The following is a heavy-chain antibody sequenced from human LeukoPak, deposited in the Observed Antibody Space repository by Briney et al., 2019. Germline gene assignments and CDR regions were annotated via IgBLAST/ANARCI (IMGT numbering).Heavy chain of an antibody. CDR2: IWYGGSIK. CDR3: ARVGSGSYFLDGFDI. Sequence: GGSLRLSCEASGFTFSSYGIHWVRQAPDKGLEWVAVIWYGGSIKYYADSVKGRFTISRDNPKNTLYLQMNSLRAEDTAVYYCARVGSGSYFLDGFDIWGQGTMVTVSS. D-gene: IGHD1-26*01. V-gene: IGHV3-33*08. J-gene: IGHJ3*02. CDR1: GFTFSSYG.